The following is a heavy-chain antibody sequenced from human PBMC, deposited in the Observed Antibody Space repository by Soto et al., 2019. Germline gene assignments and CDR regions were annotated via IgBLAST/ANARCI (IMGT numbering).Heavy chain of an antibody. D-gene: IGHD6-19*01. V-gene: IGHV2-5*01. J-gene: IGHJ4*02. CDR2: IYWHDDK. Sequence: QITLGESGPTLVKPTQTLTLTCTFSGFSLNTPGVGVGWVRQPPGKAPEWLALIYWHDDKRFSPSLRSRLTITKDASRSQVILTMTNMDPVDTATYYCAHRRGHSRGWVPFDYWGQGTLVTVSS. CDR1: GFSLNTPGVG. CDR3: AHRRGHSRGWVPFDY.